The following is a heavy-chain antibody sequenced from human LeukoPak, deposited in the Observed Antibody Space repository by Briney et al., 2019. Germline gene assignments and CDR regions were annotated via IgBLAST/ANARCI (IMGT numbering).Heavy chain of an antibody. J-gene: IGHJ4*02. D-gene: IGHD3-22*01. CDR3: ARHEYYYDSSGYYYVPYYFDY. CDR1: GGSFSGYY. Sequence: SETLSLTCAVYGGSFSGYYWSWIRQPPGKGLEWIGEINHSGSTNYNPSLKSRVTISVDTSKNQFSLKLSSVTAADTAVYYCARHEYYYDSSGYYYVPYYFDYWGQGTLVTVSS. CDR2: INHSGST. V-gene: IGHV4-34*01.